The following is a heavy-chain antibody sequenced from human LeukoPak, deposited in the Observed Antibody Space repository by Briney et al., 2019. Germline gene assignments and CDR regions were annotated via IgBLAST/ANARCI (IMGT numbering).Heavy chain of an antibody. CDR3: ASRKLGNDY. V-gene: IGHV4-39*07. Sequence: SETLSLTCTVSGGSISSSSYYWGWIRQPPGKGLEWIGSIYYSGSTYYNPSLKSRVTISADTSKNQFSLNLSSVTAADTAVYYCASRKLGNDYWGQGSLVTVSS. CDR1: GGSISSSSYY. J-gene: IGHJ4*02. D-gene: IGHD7-27*01. CDR2: IYYSGST.